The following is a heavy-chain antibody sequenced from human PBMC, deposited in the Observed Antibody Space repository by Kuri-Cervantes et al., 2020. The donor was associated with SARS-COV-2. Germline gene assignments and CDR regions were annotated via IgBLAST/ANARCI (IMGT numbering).Heavy chain of an antibody. CDR3: ARSGEDYPFDY. J-gene: IGHJ4*02. CDR1: GGSISSSNW. Sequence: SETLSLTCAVSGGSISSSNWWSWVRQPPGKGLEWIGEIYHSGSTNYNPSLKRRVTISVDKSKNQFSLKLSSVTAADTAVYYCARSGEDYPFDYWGQGTLVTVSS. D-gene: IGHD3-10*01. V-gene: IGHV4-4*02. CDR2: IYHSGST.